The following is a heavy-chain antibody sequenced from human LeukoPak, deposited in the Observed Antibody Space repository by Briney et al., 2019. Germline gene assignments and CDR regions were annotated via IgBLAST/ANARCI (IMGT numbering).Heavy chain of an antibody. Sequence: PGGSLRLSCAASGFTVSSNYMSWVRQAPGKGLEWVSVIYSGGSTYYADSVKGRFTISRHNSKNTLYLQMNSLRAEDTAVYYCARVLAYCGGDCSYYFDYWGQGTLVTASS. V-gene: IGHV3-53*04. CDR2: IYSGGST. CDR3: ARVLAYCGGDCSYYFDY. CDR1: GFTVSSNY. D-gene: IGHD2-21*02. J-gene: IGHJ4*02.